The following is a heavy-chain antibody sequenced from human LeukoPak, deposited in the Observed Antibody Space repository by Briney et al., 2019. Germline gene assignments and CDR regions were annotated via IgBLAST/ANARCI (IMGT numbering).Heavy chain of an antibody. V-gene: IGHV1-46*01. CDR2: INPSGGST. CDR3: ARGGGDVGFDY. CDR1: GYTFTNYF. D-gene: IGHD1-26*01. J-gene: IGHJ4*02. Sequence: ASVKVSCKASGYTFTNYFMHWVRQAPGQGLEWMGVINPSGGSTSYAQKFQGRVTMTRDTSMSTVYMELGSLRSEDTAVYYCARGGGDVGFDYWGQGTLVTVSS.